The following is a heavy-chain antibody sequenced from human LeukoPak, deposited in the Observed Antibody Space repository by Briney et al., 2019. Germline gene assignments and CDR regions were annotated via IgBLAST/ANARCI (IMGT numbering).Heavy chain of an antibody. D-gene: IGHD2-2*01. Sequence: GASVKVSCKASGYTFTGYYMHWVRQAPGQGLEWMGWVDPNSGRSTYAQKFQDSVTMTLDTSISTAYMELRSLRSNDTAVYYCARVGPVVPTAIRGTEYFLYWGQGTLVTVSS. CDR1: GYTFTGYY. CDR2: VDPNSGRS. V-gene: IGHV1-2*02. CDR3: ARVGPVVPTAIRGTEYFLY. J-gene: IGHJ1*01.